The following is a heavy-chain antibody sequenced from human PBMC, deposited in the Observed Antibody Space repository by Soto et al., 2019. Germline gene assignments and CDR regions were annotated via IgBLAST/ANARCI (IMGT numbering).Heavy chain of an antibody. J-gene: IGHJ4*02. D-gene: IGHD6-13*01. V-gene: IGHV4-34*01. CDR1: GGSFSGYY. CDR2: INHSGST. Sequence: SETLSLTCAVYGGSFSGYYWSWIRQPPGKGLEWIGEINHSGSTNYNPSLKSRVTISVDTSKNQSSLKLSSVTAADTAVYYCARDLGTAAADQYYFDYWGQGTLVTVSS. CDR3: ARDLGTAAADQYYFDY.